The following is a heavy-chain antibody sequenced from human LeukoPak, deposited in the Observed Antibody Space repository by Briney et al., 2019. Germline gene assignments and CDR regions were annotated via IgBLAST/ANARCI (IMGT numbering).Heavy chain of an antibody. J-gene: IGHJ6*02. CDR1: GYTFTSYG. CDR3: ARDLITSFGALLGYYYYYGMDV. D-gene: IGHD3-10*01. CDR2: ISAYNGNT. V-gene: IGHV1-18*01. Sequence: ASVKVSCKASGYTFTSYGISWVRQAPGQGLEWMGWISAYNGNTNYAQKLQGRVTMTTDTSTSTAYMELRSLRSDDTAVYYCARDLITSFGALLGYYYYYGMDVWGQGTTVTVSS.